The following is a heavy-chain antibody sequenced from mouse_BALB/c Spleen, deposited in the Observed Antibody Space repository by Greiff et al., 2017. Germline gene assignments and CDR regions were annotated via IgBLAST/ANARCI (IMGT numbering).Heavy chain of an antibody. CDR3: ARHRTGGNYFDY. CDR1: GFTFSSYT. D-gene: IGHD4-1*01. J-gene: IGHJ2*01. Sequence: EVKLVESGGGLVQPGGSLKLSCAASGFTFSSYTMSWVRQTPEKRLEWVAYISNGGGSPYYPDTVKGRFTISRDNAKNTLYLQMSSLKSEDTAMYYCARHRTGGNYFDYWGQGTTLTVSS. V-gene: IGHV5-12-2*01. CDR2: ISNGGGSP.